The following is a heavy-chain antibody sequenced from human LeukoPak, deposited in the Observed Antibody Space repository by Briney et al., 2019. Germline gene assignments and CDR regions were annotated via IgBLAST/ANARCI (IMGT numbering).Heavy chain of an antibody. CDR1: GFTFGDYA. V-gene: IGHV3-49*04. CDR2: IRSKAYGGTT. Sequence: HPGGSLRLSCTASGFTFGDYAMSWVRQAPGKGLEWVGFIRSKAYGGTTEYAASVKGRFTISRDDSKSIAYLQMNSLKTEDTAVYYCTREGYSSGWLNFDYWGQGTLVTVSS. J-gene: IGHJ4*02. CDR3: TREGYSSGWLNFDY. D-gene: IGHD6-19*01.